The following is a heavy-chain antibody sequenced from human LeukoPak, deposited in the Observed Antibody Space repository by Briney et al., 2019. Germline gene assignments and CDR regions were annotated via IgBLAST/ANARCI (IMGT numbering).Heavy chain of an antibody. D-gene: IGHD1-26*01. J-gene: IGHJ6*02. V-gene: IGHV1-69*04. Sequence: GASVKVSCKASGRTFSSYAISWVRQAPGQGLEWMGRIIPILGIANYAQKFQGRVTITADKSTSTAYMELSSLRSEDTAVYYCARYALKGAGARMDVWGQGTTVTVSS. CDR2: IIPILGIA. CDR3: ARYALKGAGARMDV. CDR1: GRTFSSYA.